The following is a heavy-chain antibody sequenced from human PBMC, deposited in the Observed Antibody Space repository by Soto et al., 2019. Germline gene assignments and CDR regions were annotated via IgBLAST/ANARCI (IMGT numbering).Heavy chain of an antibody. CDR1: GFTFSNTW. D-gene: IGHD5-12*01. CDR3: TPAPSGYELDC. J-gene: IGHJ4*02. V-gene: IGHV3-15*01. CDR2: IKSKTDGETI. Sequence: GGSLRLSCAASGFTFSNTWMSWVRQAPGKGLEWVGRIKSKTDGETIDYAAPVKGRFTISRDDSHNTLYLQMNSLKTEDTAVYYCTPAPSGYELDCWGQGTLVTVSS.